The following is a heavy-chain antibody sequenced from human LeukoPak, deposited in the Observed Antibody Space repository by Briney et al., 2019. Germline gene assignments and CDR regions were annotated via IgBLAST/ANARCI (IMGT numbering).Heavy chain of an antibody. J-gene: IGHJ4*02. Sequence: GGSLRLSCAASGFSFSYYWMSWVRQAPGKGLEWVANIKQDGSEKYYVDSVKGRFTISRDNAKKSLYLQMSSLRAEDTAVYYCARDVRVAGAIDYWGQGTLVTVSS. V-gene: IGHV3-7*01. CDR1: GFSFSYYW. CDR2: IKQDGSEK. D-gene: IGHD6-19*01. CDR3: ARDVRVAGAIDY.